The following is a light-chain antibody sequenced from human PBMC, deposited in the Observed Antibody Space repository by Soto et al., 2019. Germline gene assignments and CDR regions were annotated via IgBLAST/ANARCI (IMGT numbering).Light chain of an antibody. V-gene: IGKV3-20*01. CDR2: GVS. Sequence: EIVLTQSPGTLSLSPGETATLSCRASQSLTSSYLAWYQQRPGQAPSLLIYGVSSRATGIPDRFSGSGSGTDFTLTITRLEPEDFAVYYCQQYDSSPEWTFGQGTKVDIK. J-gene: IGKJ1*01. CDR3: QQYDSSPEWT. CDR1: QSLTSSY.